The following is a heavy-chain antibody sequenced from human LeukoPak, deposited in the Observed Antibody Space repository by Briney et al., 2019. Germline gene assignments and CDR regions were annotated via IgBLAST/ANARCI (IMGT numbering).Heavy chain of an antibody. CDR2: IYCSGST. J-gene: IGHJ4*02. D-gene: IGHD3-10*01. Sequence: SETLSLTCTVSGGSISSSSYYWGWIRQPPGKGLEWIGSIYCSGSTYYNPSLKSRVTISVDTSNNHFSLKLTSVTAADTAVYYCARNVRYYGSGSYFDYWGQGTLVTVSS. CDR3: ARNVRYYGSGSYFDY. CDR1: GGSISSSSYY. V-gene: IGHV4-39*02.